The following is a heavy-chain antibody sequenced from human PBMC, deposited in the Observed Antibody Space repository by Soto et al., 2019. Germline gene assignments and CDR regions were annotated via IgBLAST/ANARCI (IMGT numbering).Heavy chain of an antibody. CDR1: GGSFSGYY. CDR3: ARGMTTVTTFDY. Sequence: SETLSLTCAVYGGSFSGYYWTWIRQPPGTGLEWIGEINHSGSTNYNPSLKSRVTISLDTSKNQFSLKVNSVTTADTAVYYCARGMTTVTTFDYWGQGTLVTVSS. J-gene: IGHJ4*02. CDR2: INHSGST. D-gene: IGHD4-17*01. V-gene: IGHV4-34*01.